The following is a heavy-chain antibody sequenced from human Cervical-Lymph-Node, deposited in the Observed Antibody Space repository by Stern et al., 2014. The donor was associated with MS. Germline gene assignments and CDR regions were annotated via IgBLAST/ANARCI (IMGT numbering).Heavy chain of an antibody. CDR1: GGSFSGYY. J-gene: IGHJ4*02. CDR2: INHSGST. D-gene: IGHD6-19*01. CDR3: ARGRVSGWTYYFDY. V-gene: IGHV4-34*01. Sequence: QVQLQQWGAGLLKPSETLSLTCAVYGGSFSGYYWSWIRPPPGKGLEWIGEINHSGSTNYNPSLKSRVTISVDTPKTQFSLKLSSVTAADTAVYYCARGRVSGWTYYFDYGGQGTLVTVSS.